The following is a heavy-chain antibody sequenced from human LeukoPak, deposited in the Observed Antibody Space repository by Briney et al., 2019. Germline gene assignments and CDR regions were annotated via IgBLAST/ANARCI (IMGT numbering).Heavy chain of an antibody. CDR3: ARSSFWATRNVDDAFDI. V-gene: IGHV1-18*01. D-gene: IGHD1-26*01. CDR2: ISAYNGNT. CDR1: GYTFTRYG. J-gene: IGHJ3*02. Sequence: GASVKVSCKASGYTFTRYGISWVRQAPGQGLEWMGWISAYNGNTNYAQNLQGRLTMTTDTSTSTAYVELRSLRFDDTAVYYCARSSFWATRNVDDAFDIWGQGTMVTVSS.